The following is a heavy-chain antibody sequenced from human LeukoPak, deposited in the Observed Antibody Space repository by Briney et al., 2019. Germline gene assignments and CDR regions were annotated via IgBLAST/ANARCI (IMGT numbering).Heavy chain of an antibody. CDR3: ARKGLGDC. J-gene: IGHJ4*02. Sequence: GGSLRLSCAASGFTFDDSGMHWVRQAPGKGLEWVSGISWNSGFIGYADSVKGRFTVSRDNVKNSLYLQMNSLRAEDTAVYYCARKGLGDCWGQGTLVTVSS. CDR2: ISWNSGFI. D-gene: IGHD3-22*01. CDR1: GFTFDDSG. V-gene: IGHV3-9*01.